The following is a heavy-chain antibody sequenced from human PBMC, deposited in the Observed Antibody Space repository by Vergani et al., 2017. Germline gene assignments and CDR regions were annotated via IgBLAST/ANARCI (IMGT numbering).Heavy chain of an antibody. D-gene: IGHD6-6*01. Sequence: QLQLQESGPGLVKPSETLSLPCTVSGGSISSSSYYWGWIRQPPGKGLEWIGSIYYSGSTYYNPSLKSRVTISVDTSKNQFSLKLSSVTAADTAVYYCAAERVGSSSSVFDYWGQGTLVTVSS. CDR2: IYYSGST. V-gene: IGHV4-39*07. CDR3: AAERVGSSSSVFDY. J-gene: IGHJ4*02. CDR1: GGSISSSSYY.